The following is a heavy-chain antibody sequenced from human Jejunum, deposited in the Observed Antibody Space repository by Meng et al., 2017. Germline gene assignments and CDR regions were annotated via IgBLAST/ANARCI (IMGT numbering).Heavy chain of an antibody. CDR1: GVSMTTYY. V-gene: IGHV4-59*01. D-gene: IGHD3-22*01. Sequence: PQESGPGVVQRPETRSLTSTVTGVSMTTYYCAWGRQPQGKGLECIRYVDHSGTVNYNPSLKSRVRISVDTFKDQCYLKLNSVNAADTAIYYCARAKSDGGYFPNWFDPWGQGTLVTVSS. CDR3: ARAKSDGGYFPNWFDP. CDR2: VDHSGTV. J-gene: IGHJ5*02.